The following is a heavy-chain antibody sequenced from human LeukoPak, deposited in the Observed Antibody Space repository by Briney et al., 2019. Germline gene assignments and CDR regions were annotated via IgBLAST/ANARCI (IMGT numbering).Heavy chain of an antibody. J-gene: IGHJ4*02. CDR2: INAGNGNT. CDR1: GYTFTSYA. CDR3: ARDFRRDGYNLLLDY. V-gene: IGHV1-3*01. D-gene: IGHD5-24*01. Sequence: GASVKVSCKASGYTFTSYAMHWVHQAPGQRLEWMGWINAGNGNTKYSQKFQGRVTITRDTSASTAYMELSSLRSEDTAVYYCARDFRRDGYNLLLDYWGQGTLVTVSS.